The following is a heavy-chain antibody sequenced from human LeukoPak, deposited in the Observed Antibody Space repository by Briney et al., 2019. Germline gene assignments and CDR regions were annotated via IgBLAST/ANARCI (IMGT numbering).Heavy chain of an antibody. CDR1: GGSISSYY. CDR2: IYTSGST. D-gene: IGHD5-24*01. V-gene: IGHV4-4*07. CDR3: ARGLEMATILYFQH. Sequence: SETLSLTCTVSGGSISSYYWSWIRQPAGKGLEWIGRIYTSGSTTYNPSLKSRVTMSVDTSKNQFSLKLSSVTAADTAVYYCARGLEMATILYFQHWGQGTLVTVSS. J-gene: IGHJ1*01.